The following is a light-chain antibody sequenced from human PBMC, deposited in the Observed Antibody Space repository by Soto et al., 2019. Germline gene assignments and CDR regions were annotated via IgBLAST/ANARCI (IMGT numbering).Light chain of an antibody. CDR1: QSISSY. CDR2: VAS. CDR3: QQSYNTPWT. J-gene: IGKJ1*01. Sequence: DIQMTQSPSSLSASVGDRVTITCRASQSISSYLNWYQQKPGKAPKPQIYVASILQSGVPSRFSGSGSGTDFSLTISSLQPEDFATYYCQQSYNTPWTFGQGTEVEIK. V-gene: IGKV1-39*01.